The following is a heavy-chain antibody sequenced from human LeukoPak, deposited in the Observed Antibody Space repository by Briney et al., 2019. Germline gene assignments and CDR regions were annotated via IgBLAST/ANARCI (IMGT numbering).Heavy chain of an antibody. CDR2: ISYDGSNK. D-gene: IGHD6-13*01. J-gene: IGHJ4*02. CDR1: GFTFSSYA. Sequence: TGGSLRLSCAASGFTFSSYAMHWVRQAPGKGLEWVAVISYDGSNKYYADSVKGRFTVSRDNANNSLYLQMNSLRGEDTAVYYCATHRGSSWNDYWGQGTLVTVSS. CDR3: ATHRGSSWNDY. V-gene: IGHV3-30-3*01.